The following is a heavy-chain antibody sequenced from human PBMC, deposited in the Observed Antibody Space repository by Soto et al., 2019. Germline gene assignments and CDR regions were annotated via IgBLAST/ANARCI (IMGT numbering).Heavy chain of an antibody. D-gene: IGHD3-10*01. CDR1: GFTFSSYA. CDR3: ARDRVRGVIDQPDH. Sequence: QVQLVESGGGVVQPGRSLRLSCAASGFTFSSYAMHWVRQAPGKGLEWVAVISYDGSNKYYADSVKGRFTISRDNSKNTLYLQMNSLRAEDTAVYYCARDRVRGVIDQPDHWGQGTLVTVSS. J-gene: IGHJ4*02. V-gene: IGHV3-30-3*01. CDR2: ISYDGSNK.